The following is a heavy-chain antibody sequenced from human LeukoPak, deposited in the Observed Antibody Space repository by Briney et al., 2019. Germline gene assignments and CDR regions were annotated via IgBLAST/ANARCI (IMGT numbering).Heavy chain of an antibody. Sequence: ASVKVSCQACGCTLPRYDINWVGQATGRGRAWVGWMNPNSGNTGYAQKFQGRVTMTRNTSISTAYMELSSLRSEDTAVYYCARYWRSWYWKGMDVWGQGTTVTVSS. CDR2: MNPNSGNT. J-gene: IGHJ6*02. CDR1: GCTLPRYD. CDR3: ARYWRSWYWKGMDV. D-gene: IGHD6-13*01. V-gene: IGHV1-8*01.